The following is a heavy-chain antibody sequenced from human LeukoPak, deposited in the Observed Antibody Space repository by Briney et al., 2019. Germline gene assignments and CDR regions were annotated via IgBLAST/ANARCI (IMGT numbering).Heavy chain of an antibody. CDR1: GGTFSSYA. CDR3: ARDRDYDSSGYTNWFDP. Sequence: GASVKVSCKASGGTFSSYAISWVRQAPGQGLEWMGGIIPIFGTANYAQKFQGRVTITADKSTSTAYMELSSLRSEDTAVYYCARDRDYDSSGYTNWFDPWGQGTLVTVSS. V-gene: IGHV1-69*06. CDR2: IIPIFGTA. J-gene: IGHJ5*02. D-gene: IGHD3-22*01.